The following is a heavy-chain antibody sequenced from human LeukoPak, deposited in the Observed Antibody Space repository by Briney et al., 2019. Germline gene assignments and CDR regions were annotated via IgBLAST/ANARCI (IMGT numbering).Heavy chain of an antibody. CDR2: INHSGGST. Sequence: GASVKVSCKASGYNFISYYMHWVRQAPGQGREWMGIINHSGGSTSYAQKFQDRVTMTRDTSTSTVYMELSSLKSEDTAVYYCAREDVVLVDAVRYYYYGMDVRGQGTTVTVSS. J-gene: IGHJ6*02. D-gene: IGHD2-8*01. V-gene: IGHV1-46*01. CDR1: GYNFISYY. CDR3: AREDVVLVDAVRYYYYGMDV.